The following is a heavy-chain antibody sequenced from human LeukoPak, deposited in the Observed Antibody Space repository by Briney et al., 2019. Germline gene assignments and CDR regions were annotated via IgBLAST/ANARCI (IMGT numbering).Heavy chain of an antibody. CDR3: ARAHPLYYDENWFDP. D-gene: IGHD3-3*01. Sequence: SVKVSCKASGGTFSSYAISWVRQAPGQGLEWMGRIIPILGIANYAQKFQGRVTITADKSTSTAYMELSSLRSEDTAVYYCARAHPLYYDENWFDPWGQGTLVTVSS. CDR2: IIPILGIA. CDR1: GGTFSSYA. J-gene: IGHJ5*02. V-gene: IGHV1-69*04.